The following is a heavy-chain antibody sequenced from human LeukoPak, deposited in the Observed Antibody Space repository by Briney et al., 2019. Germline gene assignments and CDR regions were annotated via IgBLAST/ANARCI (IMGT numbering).Heavy chain of an antibody. V-gene: IGHV3-33*01. CDR2: IWSDGSDK. CDR1: GFTFNNF. J-gene: IGHJ4*02. D-gene: IGHD1-1*01. Sequence: PVGSLRLSCVASGFTFNNFMHWVRQAPGKGLEWVAVIWSDGSDKFYADSVRGRFTISRDNSKNTLYLQMDSLRVEDTAVYYCVREVRRAYYFDYWGQGTPVTVSS. CDR3: VREVRRAYYFDY.